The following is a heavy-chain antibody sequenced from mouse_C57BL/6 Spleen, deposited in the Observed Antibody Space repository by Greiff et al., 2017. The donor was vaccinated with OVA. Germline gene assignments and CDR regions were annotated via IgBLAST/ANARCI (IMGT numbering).Heavy chain of an antibody. CDR3: TRYPRGGYFDV. CDR1: GYTFTDYE. Sequence: VQLQQSGAELVRPGASVTLSCKASGYTFTDYEMHWVKQTPVHGLEWIGAIDPETGGTAYNQKFKGKAILTADKSSSTAYMELRSLTSEDSAVDYCTRYPRGGYFDVWGTGTTVTVSS. CDR2: IDPETGGT. V-gene: IGHV1-15*01. J-gene: IGHJ1*03.